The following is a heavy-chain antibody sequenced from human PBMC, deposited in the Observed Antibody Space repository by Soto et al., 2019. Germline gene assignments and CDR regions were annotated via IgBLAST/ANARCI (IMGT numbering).Heavy chain of an antibody. CDR1: GYTFTSYA. CDR3: ARDPGYSYGYN. J-gene: IGHJ4*02. V-gene: IGHV1-3*01. CDR2: INAGNGNT. D-gene: IGHD5-18*01. Sequence: QVKLVQSGAEVKKPGASVKVSCKASGYTFTSYAMHWVRQAPGQRLEWMGWINAGNGNTKYSQKFQGRVTITRDTAASTAYMELSILRSEDTAVYDCARDPGYSYGYNWGQGTLVNFAS.